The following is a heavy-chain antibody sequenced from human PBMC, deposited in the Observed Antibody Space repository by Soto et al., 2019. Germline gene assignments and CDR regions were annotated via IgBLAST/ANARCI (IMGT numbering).Heavy chain of an antibody. Sequence: ATLSSTGTLCGGTIRRYGWASIRQPPGKGLEWIGYIYYSGSTNYNPSLKSRVTISVDTSKNQFSLKLSSVTAADTAVYYCARDIAAGRLDYWGQGTLVT. CDR2: IYYSGST. CDR1: GGTIRRYG. V-gene: IGHV4-59*01. CDR3: ARDIAAGRLDY. D-gene: IGHD6-13*01. J-gene: IGHJ4*02.